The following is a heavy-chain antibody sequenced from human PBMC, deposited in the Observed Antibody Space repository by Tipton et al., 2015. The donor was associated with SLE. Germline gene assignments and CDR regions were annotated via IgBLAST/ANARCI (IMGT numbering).Heavy chain of an antibody. J-gene: IGHJ4*02. CDR3: AAVSSALWDFGY. CDR2: IYHSGST. Sequence: TLSLTCTVSGYSISSGYYWGWIRQPPGKGLEWIGSIYHSGSTYYNPSLKSRVTISVDTSKNHFSLKLSSVTAADTAVYYCAAVSSALWDFGYWGQGTLVTVSS. V-gene: IGHV4-38-2*02. CDR1: GYSISSGYY. D-gene: IGHD6-19*01.